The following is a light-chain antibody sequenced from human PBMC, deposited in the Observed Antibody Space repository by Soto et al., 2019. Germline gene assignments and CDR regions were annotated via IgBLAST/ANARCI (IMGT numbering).Light chain of an antibody. CDR1: SSNIGAGYD. CDR2: SNS. CDR3: QSYDSSLSGVV. J-gene: IGLJ2*01. Sequence: QSVLTQPPSVSGAPGQRVSMSCAGGSSNIGAGYDVHWYQQVPGTAPKLLISSNSNRPSGVPDRFSGSKSGASASLAITGLQAEDEADYYCQSYDSSLSGVVFGGGTKLTVL. V-gene: IGLV1-40*01.